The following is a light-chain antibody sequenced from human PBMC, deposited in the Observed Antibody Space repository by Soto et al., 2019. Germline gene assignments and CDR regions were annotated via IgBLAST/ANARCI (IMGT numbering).Light chain of an antibody. CDR2: AAS. Sequence: DIQLTQSPSFLSASVGDSVTISCRASQAISSNLAWYQQKPGKAPKLLIYAASTLQSGVPSRCSGSGSGTEFTLTINSLQHEDFASYYCQQLNSSPLTFGGGAKVAIK. CDR3: QQLNSSPLT. CDR1: QAISSN. V-gene: IGKV1-9*01. J-gene: IGKJ4*01.